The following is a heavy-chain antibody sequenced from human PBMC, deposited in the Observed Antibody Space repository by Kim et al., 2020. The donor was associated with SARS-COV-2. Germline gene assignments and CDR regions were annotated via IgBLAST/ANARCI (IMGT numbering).Heavy chain of an antibody. CDR1: GFTVSSNY. CDR3: ARDYPDYYDSSGYAFDI. J-gene: IGHJ3*02. V-gene: IGHV3-53*04. D-gene: IGHD3-22*01. CDR2: IYSGGST. Sequence: GGSLRLSCAASGFTVSSNYMSWVRQAPGKGLEWVSVIYSGGSTYYADSVKGRFTISRHNSKNTLYLQMNSLRAEDTAVYYCARDYPDYYDSSGYAFDIWGQGTMVTVSS.